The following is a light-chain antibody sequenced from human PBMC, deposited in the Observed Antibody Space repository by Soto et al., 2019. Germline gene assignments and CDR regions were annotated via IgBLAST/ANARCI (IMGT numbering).Light chain of an antibody. CDR3: QKYHSWPAT. CDR1: QDIGNF. CDR2: AAS. J-gene: IGKJ4*01. V-gene: IGKV1-16*02. Sequence: DIQMTQSPSSLSASVGDTVTITCRASQDIGNFFAWFQQKPGTAPNSLISAASSLQSGVPSKFSVSGSGTDINLTINSLQPEDVATYYCQKYHSWPATFGGGTKVEI.